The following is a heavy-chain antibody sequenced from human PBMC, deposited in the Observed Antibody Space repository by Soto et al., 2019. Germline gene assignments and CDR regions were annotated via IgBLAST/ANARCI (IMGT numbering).Heavy chain of an antibody. CDR1: GGSISGGAYS. Sequence: QLQLQESGSGLVKPSQTLSLTCAVSGGSISGGAYSWTWIRQPPGKGLEWIGYIYPSGTTYYNPSLKCRVAMSVDPSQSQFSLKLSSVTAADPAVYYCARALFYFDTWGQGTLITVSS. V-gene: IGHV4-30-2*01. CDR2: IYPSGTT. J-gene: IGHJ4*02. CDR3: ARALFYFDT.